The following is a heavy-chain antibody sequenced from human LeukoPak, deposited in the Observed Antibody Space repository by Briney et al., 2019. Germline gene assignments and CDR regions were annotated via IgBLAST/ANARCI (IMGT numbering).Heavy chain of an antibody. D-gene: IGHD6-19*01. J-gene: IGHJ6*02. V-gene: IGHV3-53*01. Sequence: GGSLRLSCAASGFTVSSNYMSWVRQAPGEGLEWVSVIYSGGSTYYADSVKGRFTISRDNSKNTLYLQMNSLRAEDTAVYYCASSLVAGTWVDSYYGMDVWGQGTTVTVSS. CDR3: ASSLVAGTWVDSYYGMDV. CDR2: IYSGGST. CDR1: GFTVSSNY.